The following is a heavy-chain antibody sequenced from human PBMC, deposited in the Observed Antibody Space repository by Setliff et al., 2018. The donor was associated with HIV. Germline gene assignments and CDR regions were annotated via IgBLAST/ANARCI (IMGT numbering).Heavy chain of an antibody. V-gene: IGHV4-30-2*01. CDR2: IYHSGST. J-gene: IGHJ4*03. D-gene: IGHD3-10*01. CDR1: GGSISSGGYS. Sequence: SETLSLTCAVSGGSISSGGYSWSWIRQPPGKGLEWIGYIYHSGSTYYNPSLKSRVTISVDRSKNQFSLKLSSVTAADTAVYYCARQPWFGELSYFDYWGQGTMVTVSS. CDR3: ARQPWFGELSYFDY.